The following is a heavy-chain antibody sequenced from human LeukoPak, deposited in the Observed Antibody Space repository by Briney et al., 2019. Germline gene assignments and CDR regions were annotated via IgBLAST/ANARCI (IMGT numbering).Heavy chain of an antibody. J-gene: IGHJ4*02. CDR3: AREGELYDILTFD. CDR1: GGSISSYY. V-gene: IGHV4-59*12. CDR2: IYYSGST. Sequence: SETLSLTCTVSGGSISSYYWSWIRQPPGKGLEWIGYIYYSGSTNYNPSLKSRVTISVDTSKNQFSLKLSSVTAADTAVYYCAREGELYDILTFDWGQGTLVTVSS. D-gene: IGHD3-9*01.